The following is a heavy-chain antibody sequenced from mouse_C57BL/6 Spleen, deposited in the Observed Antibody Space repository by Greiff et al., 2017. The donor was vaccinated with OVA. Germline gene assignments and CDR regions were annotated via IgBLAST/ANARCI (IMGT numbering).Heavy chain of an antibody. Sequence: QVQLQQPGTELVKPGASVKLSCKASGYTFTSYWMHWVKQRPGQGLEWIGNINPSNGGTNYNEKFQSKATLPVDKSSSTASMQLSRLTSEDAAVYDCAREQLTGTGDFDDWGQGTTLTVAS. CDR2: INPSNGGT. J-gene: IGHJ2*01. V-gene: IGHV1-53*01. CDR1: GYTFTSYW. D-gene: IGHD4-1*01. CDR3: AREQLTGTGDFDD.